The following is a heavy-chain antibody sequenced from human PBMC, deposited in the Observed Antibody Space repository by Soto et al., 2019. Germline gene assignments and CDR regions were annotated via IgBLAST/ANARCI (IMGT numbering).Heavy chain of an antibody. CDR3: ARDAAKFLEWFSFFDP. D-gene: IGHD3-3*01. J-gene: IGHJ5*02. CDR2: ISADNGNT. CDR1: GYTFTSYG. Sequence: ASVKVSCKASGYTFTSYGISWVRQAPGQGLEWMGWISADNGNTNYAQKFQGRVTMTTDTSTTTAYMELRTLISDDTAVYYCARDAAKFLEWFSFFDPWGQGTLVTVSS. V-gene: IGHV1-18*01.